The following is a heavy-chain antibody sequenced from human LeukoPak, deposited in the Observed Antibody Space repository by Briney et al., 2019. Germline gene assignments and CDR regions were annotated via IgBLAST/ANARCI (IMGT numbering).Heavy chain of an antibody. Sequence: GASVTVSCKASGHTFTRYYIHWVRQAPGQGLEWMGVINPGSGNTNYAQKFQDRVTMTRDTSTGTVYMELSSLRSEDTAVYFCARVTGGANFDHWGQGTLVTVSS. V-gene: IGHV1-46*01. CDR2: INPGSGNT. CDR1: GHTFTRYY. J-gene: IGHJ4*02. D-gene: IGHD1-14*01. CDR3: ARVTGGANFDH.